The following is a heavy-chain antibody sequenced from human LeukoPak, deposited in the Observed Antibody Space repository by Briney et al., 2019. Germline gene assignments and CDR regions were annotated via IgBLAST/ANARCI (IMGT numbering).Heavy chain of an antibody. CDR2: FDPEDGET. CDR1: GYTLTELS. V-gene: IGHV1-24*01. D-gene: IGHD3-22*01. Sequence: ASVKVSCKVSGYTLTELSMHWVRQAPGKGLEWMGGFDPEDGETIYAQKFQGRVTMTEDTSTDTAYMELSSLRSEDTAVYYCATAVRYDSSATGDYWGQGTLFTVSS. J-gene: IGHJ4*02. CDR3: ATAVRYDSSATGDY.